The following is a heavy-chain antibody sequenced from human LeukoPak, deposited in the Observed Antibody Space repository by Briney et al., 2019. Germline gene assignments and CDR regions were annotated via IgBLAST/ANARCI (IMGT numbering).Heavy chain of an antibody. CDR3: ATYVVNSFDI. D-gene: IGHD2-21*01. V-gene: IGHV4-61*08. J-gene: IGHJ3*02. CDR2: IYYSENT. Sequence: SQTLSLTCAVSGGSISSGGYSWSWIQQPPGKGLEWIGYIYYSENTNYNPSLKSRVAISLDTSKNQFSLKLSSVTAADTAVYYCATYVVNSFDIWGQGTMVTVSS. CDR1: GGSISSGGYS.